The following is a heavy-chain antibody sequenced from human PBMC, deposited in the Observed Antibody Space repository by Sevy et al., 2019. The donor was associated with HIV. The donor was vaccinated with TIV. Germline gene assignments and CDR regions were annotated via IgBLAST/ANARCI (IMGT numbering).Heavy chain of an antibody. D-gene: IGHD3-3*01. CDR1: GSPFNYAW. Sequence: GGSLSLSCAASGSPFNYAWMSWVRQAPGKGLEWVGRIKSKTDGGTADYAAHLKGRFTISRDDSENTRYLQMNSLKTEDTAVYYCASVVKNDFWDGHVNYYGLDVWGQGTTVTVSS. J-gene: IGHJ6*02. CDR3: ASVVKNDFWDGHVNYYGLDV. V-gene: IGHV3-15*01. CDR2: IKSKTDGGTA.